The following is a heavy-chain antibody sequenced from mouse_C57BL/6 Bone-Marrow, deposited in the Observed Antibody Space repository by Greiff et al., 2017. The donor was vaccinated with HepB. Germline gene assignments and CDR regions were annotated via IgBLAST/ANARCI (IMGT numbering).Heavy chain of an antibody. J-gene: IGHJ3*01. CDR3: ARHGAYYPFAY. V-gene: IGHV5-12*01. CDR2: ISNGGGST. CDR1: GFTFSDYY. Sequence: EVMLVESGGGLVQPGGSLKLSCAASGFTFSDYYMYWVRQTPEKRLEWVAYISNGGGSTYYPDTVKGRFTISRDNAKNTLYLQLGRLKSEDTAMYYCARHGAYYPFAYWGQGTLVTVSA. D-gene: IGHD2-10*01.